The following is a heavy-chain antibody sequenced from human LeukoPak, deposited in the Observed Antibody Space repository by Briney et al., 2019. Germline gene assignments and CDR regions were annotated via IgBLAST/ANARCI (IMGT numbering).Heavy chain of an antibody. CDR1: GFTFSSYW. V-gene: IGHV3-7*03. D-gene: IGHD3-3*01. CDR2: MKYDGSEK. CDR3: AKDRSSRYDFWSGSFSHYYYYYMDV. J-gene: IGHJ6*03. Sequence: PGGSLRLSCAASGFTFSSYWMSWVRQAPGKGLEWVANMKYDGSEKYYVDSLKGRFTISRDNAKNSLYLQMNSLRAEDTAVYYCAKDRSSRYDFWSGSFSHYYYYYMDVWGKGTTVTASS.